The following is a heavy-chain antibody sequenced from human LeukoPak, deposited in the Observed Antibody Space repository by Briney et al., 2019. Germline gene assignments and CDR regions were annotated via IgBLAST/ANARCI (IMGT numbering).Heavy chain of an antibody. D-gene: IGHD2-15*01. Sequence: GGSLRLSCAASGFTFSTSAMTWVRQTPEKELEWVSGITGSGVSTKYADSVRGRFTISRDNSKNTVYLDMNSLRAEDTAVYYCATYRGRGSPFDFWGQGTQVTVSS. CDR3: ATYRGRGSPFDF. CDR2: ITGSGVST. J-gene: IGHJ4*02. CDR1: GFTFSTSA. V-gene: IGHV3-23*01.